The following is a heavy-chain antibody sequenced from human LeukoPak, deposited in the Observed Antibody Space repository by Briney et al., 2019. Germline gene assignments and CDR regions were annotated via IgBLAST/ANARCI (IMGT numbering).Heavy chain of an antibody. V-gene: IGHV1-18*01. CDR1: GYTYTSYG. CDR3: ARGPIAAAGDS. D-gene: IGHD6-13*01. Sequence: ASVKVSCKASGYTYTSYGITWVRQAPGQGLEWMGWINANNGNTNYAQNLQGRVTMTTDTSTSTAYMELRSLRSDDTAVYYCARGPIAAAGDSWGQGTLVTVSS. CDR2: INANNGNT. J-gene: IGHJ4*02.